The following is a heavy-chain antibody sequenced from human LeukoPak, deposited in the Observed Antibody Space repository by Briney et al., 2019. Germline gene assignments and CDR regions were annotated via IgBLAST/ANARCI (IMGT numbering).Heavy chain of an antibody. D-gene: IGHD3-10*01. CDR2: ISYDGSNK. CDR1: GFTFSSYA. Sequence: GGSLRLSCAASGFTFSSYAMHWVRQAPGKGLEWVAVISYDGSNKYYADSVKGRFTISRDNSKNTLYLQMNSLRAEDTAVYYCSRDMELWFGELQEWGQGTLVTVSS. CDR3: SRDMELWFGELQE. J-gene: IGHJ4*02. V-gene: IGHV3-30*04.